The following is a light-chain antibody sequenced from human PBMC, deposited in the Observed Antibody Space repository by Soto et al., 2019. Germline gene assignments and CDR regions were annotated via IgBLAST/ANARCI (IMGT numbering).Light chain of an antibody. CDR1: QDVSRS. Sequence: DTELTQSPSFLSASVGDRVTIACRASQDVSRSVGWYQQKPGTAPKLLISAASTLNSGVPSRFSGSGSGTDFTLTIASLQPEDFSTYYCQQSDSTPYTFGQGTKVEI. CDR2: AAS. J-gene: IGKJ2*01. V-gene: IGKV1-39*01. CDR3: QQSDSTPYT.